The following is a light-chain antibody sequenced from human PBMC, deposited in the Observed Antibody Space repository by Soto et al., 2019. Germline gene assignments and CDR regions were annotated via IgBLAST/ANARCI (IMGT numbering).Light chain of an antibody. V-gene: IGLV4-60*02. J-gene: IGLJ2*01. CDR3: ETWDTNVVV. Sequence: QSVLTQSSSASASLGSSVKLTCTLSSGHSTYIIAWHQQQPGKAPRYLMKLEGSGSYNKGSGIPDSFSGSSSGADRYLTISNLQFEDEADYYCETWDTNVVVFGGGTKLNVL. CDR1: SGHSTYI. CDR2: LEGSGSY.